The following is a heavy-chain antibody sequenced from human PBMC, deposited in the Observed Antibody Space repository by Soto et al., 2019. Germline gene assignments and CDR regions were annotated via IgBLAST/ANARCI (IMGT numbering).Heavy chain of an antibody. V-gene: IGHV2-26*01. CDR3: SPMNEYNYALFDY. CDR2: ISSNDEK. D-gene: IGHD1-20*01. CDR1: GFSLNNAKMG. Sequence: ESGPTLVNPTEPLKLTCTVSGFSLNNAKMGVVWIRQPPGKALEFIAHISSNDEKSYGTSLKNRLTVSKDTSKSQVVLTMTTIDPLETATYYCSPMNEYNYALFDYWGQGTQVTVSS. J-gene: IGHJ4*02.